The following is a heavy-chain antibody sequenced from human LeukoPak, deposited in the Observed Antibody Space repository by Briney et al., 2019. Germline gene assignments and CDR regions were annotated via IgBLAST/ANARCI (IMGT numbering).Heavy chain of an antibody. CDR1: GFTFSSYW. D-gene: IGHD5-12*01. V-gene: IGHV3-74*01. CDR2: INSDGSST. Sequence: GGSLRLSCAASGFTFSSYWMHWVRQAPGKGLVWVSRINSDGSSTSYADSVRGRFTISRDNSKNTLYLQMNSLRAEDTAVYYCARDGYGYNYRDVWGKGTTVTVSS. CDR3: ARDGYGYNYRDV. J-gene: IGHJ6*03.